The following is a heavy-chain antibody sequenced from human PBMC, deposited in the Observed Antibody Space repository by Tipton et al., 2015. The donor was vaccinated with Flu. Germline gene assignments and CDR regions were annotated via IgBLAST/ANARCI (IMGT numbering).Heavy chain of an antibody. J-gene: IGHJ6*02. Sequence: QLVQSGAEVKKAGESLKISCKGSGYTFSNDWIGWVRQRPGKGLEWMGIIYPGDSDTRYSPSFQGQVTISVDKSISTAYLQWRSLRASDTAMYYCVRQCDLLTHYSYGVDVWRQGTTVTVSS. CDR1: GYTFSNDW. CDR2: IYPGDSDT. V-gene: IGHV5-51*01. CDR3: VRQCDLLTHYSYGVDV. D-gene: IGHD3-9*01.